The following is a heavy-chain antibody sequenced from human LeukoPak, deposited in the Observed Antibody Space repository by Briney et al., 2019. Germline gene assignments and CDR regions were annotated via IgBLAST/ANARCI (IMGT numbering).Heavy chain of an antibody. CDR3: AREMYCSGGSCYGDAFDI. J-gene: IGHJ3*02. Sequence: PGGSLRLSCAASGFTVSNKYMSWVRQAPGKGLEWVSVIYSGGSTYYSDSVKSRLCISRDKSKNTLYFQMNSLRAEDTALYYCAREMYCSGGSCYGDAFDIWGQGTMVTVSS. CDR1: GFTVSNKY. D-gene: IGHD2-15*01. CDR2: IYSGGST. V-gene: IGHV3-66*01.